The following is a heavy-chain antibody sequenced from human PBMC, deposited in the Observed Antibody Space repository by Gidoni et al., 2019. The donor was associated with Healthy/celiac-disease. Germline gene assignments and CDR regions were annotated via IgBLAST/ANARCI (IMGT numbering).Heavy chain of an antibody. D-gene: IGHD6-13*01. CDR1: VGPISSGSYY. V-gene: IGHV4-61*02. CDR3: ARGSADYYYYGMDV. Sequence: QVQLQESGPGLVKPSQTLSRTCTVSVGPISSGSYYWSWIRQPAGKGLEWIGRIYTNGSTNYNPSLKSRVTISVDTSKNKFSLKLSYVTAADTAVYYCARGSADYYYYGMDVWGQGTTVTVSS. J-gene: IGHJ6*02. CDR2: IYTNGST.